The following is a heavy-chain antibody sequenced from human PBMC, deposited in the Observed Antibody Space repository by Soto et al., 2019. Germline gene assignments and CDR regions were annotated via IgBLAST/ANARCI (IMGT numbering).Heavy chain of an antibody. D-gene: IGHD1-26*01. J-gene: IGHJ4*02. Sequence: SETLSLTCTVSGGSISSYYWSWIRQPPGKGLEWIGCISSSWITNYNPSLWSRVTISVETSKNQFSLKLSSVTTADTAVYYCARAHSYGNIEYWGQGTLVTVSS. V-gene: IGHV4-59*01. CDR3: ARAHSYGNIEY. CDR2: ISSSWIT. CDR1: GGSISSYY.